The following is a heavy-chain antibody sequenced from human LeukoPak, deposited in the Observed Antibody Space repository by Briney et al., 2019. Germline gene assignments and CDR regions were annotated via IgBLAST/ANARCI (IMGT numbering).Heavy chain of an antibody. CDR3: AKVQLGIGVDY. CDR1: GFASSSYS. Sequence: GGSLRLSCAAPGFASSSYSMSWVRQAPGKGLEWVSGISDGGSRTYYADSVKGRFTISRDDSKNTLYLQMNSLRAEDTAVYYCAKVQLGIGVDYWGQGTLVTVSS. J-gene: IGHJ4*02. CDR2: ISDGGSRT. V-gene: IGHV3-23*01. D-gene: IGHD7-27*01.